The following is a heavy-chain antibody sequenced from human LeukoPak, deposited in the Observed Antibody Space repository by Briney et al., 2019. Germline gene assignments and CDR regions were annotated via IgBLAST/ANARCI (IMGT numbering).Heavy chain of an antibody. D-gene: IGHD2-15*01. CDR2: VYNSGST. V-gene: IGHV4-59*01. CDR3: ARDRCSGGSCSRFDP. CDR1: GGSISGFY. Sequence: SETLSLTCTVSGGSISGFYWSWIRQPPGKGLEWLGYVYNSGSTNYNPFLKSRVTISVDTSKSQFSLNLTSVTAADTAVYYCARDRCSGGSCSRFDPWGQGALVTVS. J-gene: IGHJ5*02.